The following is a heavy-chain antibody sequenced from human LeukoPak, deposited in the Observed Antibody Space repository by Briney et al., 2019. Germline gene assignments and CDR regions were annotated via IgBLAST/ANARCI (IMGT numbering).Heavy chain of an antibody. CDR3: AKQNGWTVRGVITPSPFDY. J-gene: IGHJ4*02. CDR2: ISGSGGST. CDR1: GFTFSSYA. D-gene: IGHD3-10*01. V-gene: IGHV3-23*01. Sequence: GGSLRLSCAASGFTFSSYAMSWVRQAPGKGLEWVSAISGSGGSTYYADSVKGRFTISRDNSKNTLYLQMNSLRAENTAVYYCAKQNGWTVRGVITPSPFDYWGQGTLVTVSS.